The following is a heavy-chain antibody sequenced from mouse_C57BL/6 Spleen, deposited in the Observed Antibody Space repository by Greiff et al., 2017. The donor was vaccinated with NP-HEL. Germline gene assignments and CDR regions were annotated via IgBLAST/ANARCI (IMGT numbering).Heavy chain of an antibody. V-gene: IGHV1-15*01. D-gene: IGHD4-1*01. J-gene: IGHJ2*01. Sequence: VKLQESGAELVRPGASVTLSCKASGYTFTDYEMHWVKQTPVHGLEWIGAIDPETGGTAYNQKFKGKAILTADKSSSTAYMELRSLTSEDSAVYYCTRTGTGYWGQGTTLTVSS. CDR3: TRTGTGY. CDR1: GYTFTDYE. CDR2: IDPETGGT.